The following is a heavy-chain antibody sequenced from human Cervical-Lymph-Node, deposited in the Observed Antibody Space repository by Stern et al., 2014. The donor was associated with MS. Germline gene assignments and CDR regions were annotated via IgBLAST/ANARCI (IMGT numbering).Heavy chain of an antibody. CDR3: ARDYGDFDWTPVSRFHY. CDR2: INAGNGNS. CDR1: GYTFTSYV. J-gene: IGHJ4*02. V-gene: IGHV1-3*01. Sequence: QVQLVQSGAEVQKPGASVKVSCTASGYTFTSYVLHWVRQAPGQSLEWMGCINAGNGNSKLGHKFQGRVTFSRDTSASTAYMEMSSLRSEDPAVFYCARDYGDFDWTPVSRFHYRGQGTQVTVSS. D-gene: IGHD4-17*01.